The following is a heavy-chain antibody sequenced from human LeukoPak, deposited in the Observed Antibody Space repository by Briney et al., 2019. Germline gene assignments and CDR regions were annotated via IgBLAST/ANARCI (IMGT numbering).Heavy chain of an antibody. Sequence: SETLSLTCTVSGGSMSQYYWSWIRQPPGRGLEWIGYIFYSGTTNYNPTLKSRVTMSVDTPKNQFSLRLSSVTAADTAVYYCARDQGGYSYGYNYYYMDVWGKGTTVTVSS. V-gene: IGHV4-59*01. CDR1: GGSMSQYY. D-gene: IGHD5-18*01. J-gene: IGHJ6*03. CDR2: IFYSGTT. CDR3: ARDQGGYSYGYNYYYMDV.